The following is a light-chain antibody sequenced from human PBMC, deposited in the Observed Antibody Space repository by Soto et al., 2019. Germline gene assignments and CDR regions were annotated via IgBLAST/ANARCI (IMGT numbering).Light chain of an antibody. CDR3: SSYTSSSTPLYV. CDR2: DVS. CDR1: SSDVGGYNY. V-gene: IGLV2-14*01. Sequence: QSALTQPASVSGSPGQSITISCTGTSSDVGGYNYVSWYQQHPGKAPKLMIYDVSNRPSGVPNRFSGSKSGNTASLTISGLPAEDEADYYCSSYTSSSTPLYVFGTETQLTVL. J-gene: IGLJ1*01.